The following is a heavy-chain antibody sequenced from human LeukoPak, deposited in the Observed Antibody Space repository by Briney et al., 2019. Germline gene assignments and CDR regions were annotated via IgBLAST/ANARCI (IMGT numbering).Heavy chain of an antibody. CDR2: ISAYNGDT. V-gene: IGHV1-18*01. CDR3: ARDQGDGFIDY. Sequence: ASVKVSCKASGYTFTRYGISWVRQAPGQGLEWMGWISAYNGDTNYAQNLQGRVTMTTDTSTNIAYMELRSLRSDDTAVYYCARDQGDGFIDYWGREPWSPSPQ. J-gene: IGHJ4*02. CDR1: GYTFTRYG. D-gene: IGHD5-24*01.